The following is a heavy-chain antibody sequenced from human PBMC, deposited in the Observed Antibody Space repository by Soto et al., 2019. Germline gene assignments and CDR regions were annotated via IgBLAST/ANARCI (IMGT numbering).Heavy chain of an antibody. V-gene: IGHV5-10-1*01. D-gene: IGHD5-18*01. Sequence: GESLKISCKGSGYSFTSYWISWVRQMPGKGLEWMGRIDPSDSYTNYSPSFQGHVTISADKSISTAYLQWSSLKASDTAMYYCARTSMQSRGYSYGHGGMDVRGQGTTVTVSS. J-gene: IGHJ6*02. CDR2: IDPSDSYT. CDR1: GYSFTSYW. CDR3: ARTSMQSRGYSYGHGGMDV.